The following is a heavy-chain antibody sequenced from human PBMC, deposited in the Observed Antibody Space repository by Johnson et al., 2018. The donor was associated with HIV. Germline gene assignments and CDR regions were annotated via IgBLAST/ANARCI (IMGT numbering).Heavy chain of an antibody. CDR2: ISYDGSTK. D-gene: IGHD5-18*01. V-gene: IGHV3-30-3*01. J-gene: IGHJ3*01. CDR3: ARDQRGGYSYGDAFDF. Sequence: QVQLVESGGGVVQPGRSLRLSCAASGFTFSTYDMHWVRQAPGKGLEWVAIISYDGSTKYYADSVKGRFTISRDNSKNSLYLQMNTLRAEDTAVYYCARDQRGGYSYGDAFDFWGQGTVVSVST. CDR1: GFTFSTYD.